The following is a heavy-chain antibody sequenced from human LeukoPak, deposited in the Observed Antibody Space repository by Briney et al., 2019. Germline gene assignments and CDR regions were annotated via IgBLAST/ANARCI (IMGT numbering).Heavy chain of an antibody. V-gene: IGHV1-69*04. D-gene: IGHD3-22*01. CDR1: GGTFSSYA. J-gene: IGHJ4*02. Sequence: GASVKVSCKASGGTFSSYAISWVRQAPGQGLEWMGRIIPILGIANYAQKFQGRVTITADKFTSTAYMELGSLRSEDTAVYYCARDEFDYYDSSGYYVPYDYWGQGTLVTVSS. CDR3: ARDEFDYYDSSGYYVPYDY. CDR2: IIPILGIA.